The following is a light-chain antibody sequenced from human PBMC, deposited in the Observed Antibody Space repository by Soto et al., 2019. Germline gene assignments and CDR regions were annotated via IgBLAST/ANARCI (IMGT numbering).Light chain of an antibody. CDR2: RNN. V-gene: IGLV1-47*01. J-gene: IGLJ2*01. CDR3: AAGDDSLSGVV. Sequence: QSVLTQPPSASGTPGQRVTISCSGSSSNIGSNYVYWYQQLPGTAPKLLIYRNNQRPSGVPDRFSGSKSGTSASLAISGLRSEVEADYYCAAGDDSLSGVVFGGGTKVTVL. CDR1: SSNIGSNY.